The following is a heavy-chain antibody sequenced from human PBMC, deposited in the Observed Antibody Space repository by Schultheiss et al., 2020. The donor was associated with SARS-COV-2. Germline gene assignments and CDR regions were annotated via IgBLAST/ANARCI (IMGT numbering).Heavy chain of an antibody. D-gene: IGHD4-17*01. J-gene: IGHJ6*02. V-gene: IGHV4-61*08. Sequence: SETLSLTCTVSGGSINSVGYYWSWIRQHPGKGLEWIGCIYYSGSTNYNPSLKSRVTISVDTSKNQISLRLTSVTAADTAVYYCVRGRMTTWTNYYYNYDLDVWGQGTTVTVSS. CDR2: IYYSGST. CDR3: VRGRMTTWTNYYYNYDLDV. CDR1: GGSINSVGYY.